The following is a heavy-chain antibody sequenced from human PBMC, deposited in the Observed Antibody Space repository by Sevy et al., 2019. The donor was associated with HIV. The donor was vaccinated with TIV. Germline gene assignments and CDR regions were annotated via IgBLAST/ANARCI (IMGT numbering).Heavy chain of an antibody. CDR3: AKDRGNMGSGGYYDY. CDR1: GFTFSSYA. V-gene: IGHV3-23*01. Sequence: GGSLRLSCAASGFTFSSYAMSWVRQAPGKGLEWVSAISGSGGSTYYADSVKGRFTISRDNSKNTLYLQMNSRRAEDTAVYYCAKDRGNMGSGGYYDYWGQGTLVTVSS. D-gene: IGHD3-22*01. J-gene: IGHJ4*02. CDR2: ISGSGGST.